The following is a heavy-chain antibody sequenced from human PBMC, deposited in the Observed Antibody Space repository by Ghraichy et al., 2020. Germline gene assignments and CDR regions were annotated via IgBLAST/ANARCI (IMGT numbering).Heavy chain of an antibody. CDR3: AKDPLSSGWPSTFDY. D-gene: IGHD6-19*01. CDR2: ISGSGGST. CDR1: GFTFSSYA. V-gene: IGHV3-23*01. Sequence: LSLTCAASGFTFSSYAISWVRQAPGKGLEWVSAISGSGGSTYYADSVKGRFTISRDNSKNTLYLQMNSLRAEDTAVYYCAKDPLSSGWPSTFDYWGQGTLVTVSS. J-gene: IGHJ4*02.